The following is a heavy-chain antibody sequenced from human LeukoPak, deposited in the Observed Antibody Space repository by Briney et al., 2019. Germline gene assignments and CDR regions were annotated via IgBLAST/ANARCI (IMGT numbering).Heavy chain of an antibody. J-gene: IGHJ4*02. CDR1: GFIFSSYA. CDR3: ARDTGSGYRHFEY. V-gene: IGHV3-64*01. Sequence: GGSLRLSCAASGFIFSSYAMHWVRQAPGKGLEYVSGISTNGDSTYYANAVKDRFTISRDNSKNTLYLQMGSLRAEDMAVYYRARDTGSGYRHFEYWGQGTLVTVSS. D-gene: IGHD3-3*01. CDR2: ISTNGDST.